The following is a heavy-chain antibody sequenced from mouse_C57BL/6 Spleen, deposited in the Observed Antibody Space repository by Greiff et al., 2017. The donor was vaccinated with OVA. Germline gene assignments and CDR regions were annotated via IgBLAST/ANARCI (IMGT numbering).Heavy chain of an antibody. J-gene: IGHJ2*01. V-gene: IGHV1-64*01. CDR1: GYTFTSYW. D-gene: IGHD1-1*02. CDR3: AREVVEGGFDY. CDR2: IHPNSGST. Sequence: QVQLQQPGAELVKPGASVKLSCKASGYTFTSYWTHWVKQRPGQGLEWIGMIHPNSGSTNYTEKFKSKATLTVDKSTSTVYMQLSSLTSEDTAVYYCAREVVEGGFDYWGQGTTLTVSS.